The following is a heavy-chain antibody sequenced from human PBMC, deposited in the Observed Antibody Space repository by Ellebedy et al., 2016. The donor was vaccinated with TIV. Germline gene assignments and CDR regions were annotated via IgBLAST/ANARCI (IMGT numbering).Heavy chain of an antibody. CDR3: ARDVSYGDYDY. D-gene: IGHD4-17*01. J-gene: IGHJ4*02. CDR2: IYSGGST. CDR1: GFTVSSNY. V-gene: IGHV3-53*01. Sequence: GESLKISCAASGFTVSSNYMSWVRQAPGKGLEWVSVIYSGGSTYYADSVKGRFTISRDNSKNTLYLQMNSLRAEDTAVYYCARDVSYGDYDYWGQGTLVTVSS.